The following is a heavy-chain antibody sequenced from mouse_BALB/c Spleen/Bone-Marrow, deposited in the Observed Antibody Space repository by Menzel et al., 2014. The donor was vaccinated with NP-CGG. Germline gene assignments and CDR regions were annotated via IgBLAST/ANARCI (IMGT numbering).Heavy chain of an antibody. Sequence: EVQLVESGGGLVKPRGSLKLSCAVSGFTFSDYYMYWVRQTPEKRLEWVATISDGGSYTYYPDSVKGRFTISRDNAKNNLYLQMSSLKSEDTAMYYCARAPSMIPGYFDVWGAGTTVTVSS. J-gene: IGHJ1*01. V-gene: IGHV5-4*02. D-gene: IGHD2-3*01. CDR1: GFTFSDYY. CDR2: ISDGGSYT. CDR3: ARAPSMIPGYFDV.